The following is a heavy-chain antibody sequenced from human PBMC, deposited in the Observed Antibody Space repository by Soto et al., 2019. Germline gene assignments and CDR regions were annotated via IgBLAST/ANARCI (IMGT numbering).Heavy chain of an antibody. CDR1: GYTLTELS. J-gene: IGHJ5*02. D-gene: IGHD6-6*01. CDR3: ATASVWISSSSSPDRNWFDP. V-gene: IGHV1-24*01. Sequence: ASVKVSCKASGYTLTELSMHWVRQAPGKGLEWMGGFDPEDGETIYAQKFQGRVTMTEDTSTDTAYMELSSLRSEDTAVYYCATASVWISSSSSPDRNWFDPWGQGTLVTVSS. CDR2: FDPEDGET.